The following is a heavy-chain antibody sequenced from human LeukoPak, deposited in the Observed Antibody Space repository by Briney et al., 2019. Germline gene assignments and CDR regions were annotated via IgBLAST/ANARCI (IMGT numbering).Heavy chain of an antibody. CDR1: GYTFTRED. CDR2: MNPNSGNT. V-gene: IGHV1-8*01. CDR3: ARAIYYDSSGYYYYFDY. D-gene: IGHD3-22*01. Sequence: ASVMVCSMAAGYTFTREDSNRGRQAHGKGLEWMGWMNPNSGNTGYAQKFQGRVTMTRNTSISTAYMELSSLRSEDTAVYYCARAIYYDSSGYYYYFDYWGQGTLVTVSS. J-gene: IGHJ4*02.